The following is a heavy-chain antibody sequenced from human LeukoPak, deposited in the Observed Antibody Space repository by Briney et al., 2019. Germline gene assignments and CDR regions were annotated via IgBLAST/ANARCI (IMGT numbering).Heavy chain of an antibody. CDR2: ISGSGGST. CDR3: AKSTKGSLWFGELYAFDI. D-gene: IGHD3-10*01. CDR1: GFTFSSYA. V-gene: IGHV3-23*01. J-gene: IGHJ3*02. Sequence: GGSLRLSCAASGFTFSSYAMSWVRQAPGKGLEWVSAISGSGGSTYYADSVKGRFTISRDNSKNTLYLQMNSLRAEDTAVYYRAKSTKGSLWFGELYAFDIWGQGTMVTVSS.